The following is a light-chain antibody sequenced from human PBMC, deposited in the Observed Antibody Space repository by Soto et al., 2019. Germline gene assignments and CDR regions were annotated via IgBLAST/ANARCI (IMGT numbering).Light chain of an antibody. CDR2: GAS. CDR1: QSISIG. Sequence: EIVMTQSPATLSVSPGETATLSFSASQSISIGLAWYRQKPGQAPRLLIYGASTRATGIPARFSGSGSGTEFTLTISSLQSEDFVVYYCQQYNDWPPKVTFGQGTRLEIK. V-gene: IGKV3-15*01. CDR3: QQYNDWPPKVT. J-gene: IGKJ5*01.